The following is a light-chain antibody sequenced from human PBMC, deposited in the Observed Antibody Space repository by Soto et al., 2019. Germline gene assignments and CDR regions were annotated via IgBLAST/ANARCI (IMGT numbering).Light chain of an antibody. CDR2: EVS. CDR3: CSYATPRL. CDR1: NSDVGSYNL. J-gene: IGLJ2*01. Sequence: QSVLTQPASVSGSPGQSITISCTGTNSDVGSYNLVSWYQQHPGKAPKLIIYEVSERPSGVSHRFSGSKSGNTASLTISGLQAEDEADYYCCSYATPRLFGGGTKLTVL. V-gene: IGLV2-23*02.